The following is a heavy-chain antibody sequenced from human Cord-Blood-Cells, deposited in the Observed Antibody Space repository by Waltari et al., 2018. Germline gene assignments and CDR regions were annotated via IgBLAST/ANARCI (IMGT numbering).Heavy chain of an antibody. D-gene: IGHD4-4*01. CDR3: ARDRGSNYVLSLPYYYYGMDV. CDR2: IWYDGSNK. Sequence: QVQLVEAGGGVVQPGRSLRLPCAAAGFTFSSYGMHWVRQAPGKGLGGVAVIWYDGSNKYYADSVKGRFTISRDNSKNTLYLQMNSLRAEDTAVYYCARDRGSNYVLSLPYYYYGMDVWGQGTTVTVSS. CDR1: GFTFSSYG. V-gene: IGHV3-33*01. J-gene: IGHJ6*02.